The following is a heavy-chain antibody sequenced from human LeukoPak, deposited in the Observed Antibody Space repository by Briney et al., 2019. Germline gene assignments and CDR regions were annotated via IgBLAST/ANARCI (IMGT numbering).Heavy chain of an antibody. J-gene: IGHJ4*02. Sequence: SETLSLTCTVSGGSISSSGYYWGWIRQSPGEGLEWIGNIYYSGSTYYNPSLKSRVTISVDTSKNQFSLKLSSVTAADTAVYYCARPGEMATSYNGFDYWGQGTLVTVSS. CDR1: GGSISSSGYY. CDR2: IYYSGST. CDR3: ARPGEMATSYNGFDY. V-gene: IGHV4-39*01. D-gene: IGHD5-24*01.